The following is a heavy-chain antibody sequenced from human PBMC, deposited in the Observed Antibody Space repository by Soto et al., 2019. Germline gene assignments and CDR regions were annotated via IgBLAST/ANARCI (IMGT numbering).Heavy chain of an antibody. CDR1: GDSVSSGRDY. CDR3: AKIHLLSEYDLRTGYYHFDS. V-gene: IGHV4-61*01. J-gene: IGHJ4*02. Sequence: SETLSLTCTVSGDSVSSGRDYRSWIRQPPGKGLEWIAYISYTGSTNYTPSLKSRFTISADQSNNQYSLRLTPVTADYTAVYYXAKIHLLSEYDLRTGYYHFDSRCQRTPVTVSS. D-gene: IGHD3-3*01. CDR2: ISYTGST.